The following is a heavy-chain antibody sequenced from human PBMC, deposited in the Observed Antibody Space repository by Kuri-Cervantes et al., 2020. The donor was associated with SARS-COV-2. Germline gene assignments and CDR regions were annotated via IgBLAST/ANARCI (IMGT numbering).Heavy chain of an antibody. CDR1: GFNFSRTD. Sequence: GGSLRLSCAASGFNFSRTDMHWVRQAPGKGLEWVAVISHDGKNKKCIASGKGRFTISRDNPQNTLYLHMKSLRSEDTAVYYCATDRVGVHDNWGQGTLVTVSS. CDR3: ATDRVGVHDN. V-gene: IGHV3-30*03. CDR2: ISHDGKNK. J-gene: IGHJ4*02. D-gene: IGHD2-21*01.